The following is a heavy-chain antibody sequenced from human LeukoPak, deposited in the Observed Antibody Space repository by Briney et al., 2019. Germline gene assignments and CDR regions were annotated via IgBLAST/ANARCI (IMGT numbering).Heavy chain of an antibody. CDR3: AKIRNVAVAVSGGLDF. D-gene: IGHD6-19*01. Sequence: GGSLRLSCAASGFTFSSYVMHWVRQAPGKGLEWVAFISYDGSNKYYADSVKGRFTISRDNSKDTLYLQMSSLRGEDTAVYYCAKIRNVAVAVSGGLDFWGQGTLVTVSS. CDR2: ISYDGSNK. V-gene: IGHV3-30*18. J-gene: IGHJ4*02. CDR1: GFTFSSYV.